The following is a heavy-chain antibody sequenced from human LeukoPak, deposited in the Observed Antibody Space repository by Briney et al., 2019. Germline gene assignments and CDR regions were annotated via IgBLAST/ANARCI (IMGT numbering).Heavy chain of an antibody. D-gene: IGHD6-13*01. CDR1: GGSISSSSYY. J-gene: IGHJ4*02. CDR3: ARLLRVTAAAKGYFDY. CDR2: IYYSGST. Sequence: KPSETLSLTCTVSGGSISSSSYYWGWIRQPPGKGLEWIGSIYYSGSTYYNPSLKSRVTISVDTSKNQFSLELSSVTAADTAVYYCARLLRVTAAAKGYFDYWGQGTLVTVSS. V-gene: IGHV4-39*01.